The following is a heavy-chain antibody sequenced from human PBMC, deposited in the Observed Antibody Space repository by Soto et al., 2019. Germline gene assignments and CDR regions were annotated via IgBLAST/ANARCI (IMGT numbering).Heavy chain of an antibody. V-gene: IGHV1-18*04. CDR1: GDTFTSYG. J-gene: IGHJ6*02. D-gene: IGHD6-19*01. CDR2: ISAYNGNT. Sequence: ASVKVSCKASGDTFTSYGISWVRQAPGQGLEWMGWISAYNGNTNYAQKLQGRVTMTTDTSTSTAYMELRSLRSDDTAVYYCARAEGQQWLRGVGYGMDVWGQGTTVTVSS. CDR3: ARAEGQQWLRGVGYGMDV.